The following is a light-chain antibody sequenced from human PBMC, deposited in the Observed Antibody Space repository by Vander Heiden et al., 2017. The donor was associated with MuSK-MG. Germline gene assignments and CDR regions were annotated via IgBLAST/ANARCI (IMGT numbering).Light chain of an antibody. CDR1: QDIGNC. CDR2: KAS. J-gene: IGKJ1*01. Sequence: DVQMTQSTSTLSGPIGARVTIPRRATQDIGNCLAWHQVKPGNAPQVLIYKASTSETGVPSRFSGSGSGTEFTLHINGLQSEDSATYYCQHYNSYPWTFGQGTRVEIQ. CDR3: QHYNSYPWT. V-gene: IGKV1-5*03.